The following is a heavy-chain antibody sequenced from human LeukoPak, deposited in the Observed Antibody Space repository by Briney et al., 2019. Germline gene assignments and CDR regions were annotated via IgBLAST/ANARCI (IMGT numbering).Heavy chain of an antibody. CDR2: IHSDGSST. Sequence: GGSLRLSCAASGFTFSSYWMHWVREAPGKGLVWVSRIHSDGSSTSYADSVRGRFTISRDDAKSTLYLQMNSLRAEDTAVYYCARSGWPYYFDYWGQGTLVTVSS. CDR1: GFTFSSYW. CDR3: ARSGWPYYFDY. J-gene: IGHJ4*02. V-gene: IGHV3-74*01. D-gene: IGHD3-22*01.